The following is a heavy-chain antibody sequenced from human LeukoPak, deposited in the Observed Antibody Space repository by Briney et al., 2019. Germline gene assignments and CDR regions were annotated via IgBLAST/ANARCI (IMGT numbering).Heavy chain of an antibody. CDR1: EFSVSDYE. V-gene: IGHV3-48*03. CDR3: ATWGHIPDY. CDR2: IGGGDIPI. D-gene: IGHD7-27*01. Sequence: PGGSLRLSCVGSEFSVSDYEMNWVRQAPGKGLEWLSKIGGGDIPITYADSVEGRFTISRDNAKNSLYLQMNSLRAEDTALYFCATWGHIPDYWGQGTLVTVSS. J-gene: IGHJ4*02.